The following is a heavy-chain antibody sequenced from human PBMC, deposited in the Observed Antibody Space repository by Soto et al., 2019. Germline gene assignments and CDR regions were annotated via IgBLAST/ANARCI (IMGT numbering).Heavy chain of an antibody. CDR1: GFTFSSYS. J-gene: IGHJ4*02. V-gene: IGHV3-21*01. CDR3: ASDKPGYVGFRVDY. CDR2: ISSSSSYI. D-gene: IGHD5-12*01. Sequence: EVQLVESGGGLVKPGGSLRLSCAASGFTFSSYSMNWVRQAPGKGLEWVSSISSSSSYIYYADSVKRRFTISRDNAKNSLYLQMTSLRAEDTAVYYCASDKPGYVGFRVDYWGQGTLVTVSS.